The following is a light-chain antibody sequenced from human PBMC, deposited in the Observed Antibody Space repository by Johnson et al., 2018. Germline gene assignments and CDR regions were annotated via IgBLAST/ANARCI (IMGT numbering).Light chain of an antibody. J-gene: IGLJ1*01. Sequence: QSVLTQPPSVSAAPGQKVTISCSGSSSNIGNNYVSWYQQLPGTAPKLLIYENNKRPSGIPYLFSGSKSGTSATLGITGLQTGAEADYYCGTWDSSLSAGNVFVTGTKVTVL. CDR3: GTWDSSLSAGNV. CDR2: ENN. V-gene: IGLV1-51*02. CDR1: SSNIGNNY.